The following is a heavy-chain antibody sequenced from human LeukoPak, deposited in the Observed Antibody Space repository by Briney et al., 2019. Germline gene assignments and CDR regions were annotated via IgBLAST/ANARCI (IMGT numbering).Heavy chain of an antibody. CDR1: AGSISTCY. Sequence: SETLSLTCTVSAGSISTCYWCWIRQPPRKGLEGIGYVYYTGSTNYNPSLKRRVTISVDTSKNQFSLKVTSVTAADTAVYYCARHDSSSFPLDYWGQGTLVTVSS. D-gene: IGHD2-21*01. CDR2: VYYTGST. J-gene: IGHJ4*02. V-gene: IGHV4-59*08. CDR3: ARHDSSSFPLDY.